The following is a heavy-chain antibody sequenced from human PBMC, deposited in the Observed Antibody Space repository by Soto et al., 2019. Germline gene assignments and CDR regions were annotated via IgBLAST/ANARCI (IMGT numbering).Heavy chain of an antibody. CDR1: GYSFTSYW. CDR2: IDPSDSYT. V-gene: IGHV5-10-1*01. D-gene: IGHD3-22*01. CDR3: ARATYYYDSSGYYPPAY. Sequence: GESLKISCKGSGYSFTSYWISWVRQMPGKGLEWMGRIDPSDSYTNYSPSFQGHVTISADKSISTAYLQWSSLKASDAAMYYCARATYYYDSSGYYPPAYWGQGTLVTVSS. J-gene: IGHJ4*02.